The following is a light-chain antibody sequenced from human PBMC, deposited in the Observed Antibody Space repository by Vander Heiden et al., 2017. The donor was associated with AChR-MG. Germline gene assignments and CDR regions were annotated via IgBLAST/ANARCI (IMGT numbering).Light chain of an antibody. V-gene: IGLV1-44*01. CDR1: SFSIGGNN. CDR3: AVWDDNLIGLV. J-gene: IGLJ2*01. CDR2: GIS. Sequence: QSLFTQPPSASGTPGPIATTSCSGTSFSIGGNNVNWYQQVPGKAPKLLIYGISQRPSGVPDRFSGSKSGTSASLAISGLQSEDDADYYCAVWDDNLIGLVFGGGTKVTVL.